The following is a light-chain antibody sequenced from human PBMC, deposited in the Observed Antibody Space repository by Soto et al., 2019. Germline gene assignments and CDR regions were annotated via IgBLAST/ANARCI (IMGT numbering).Light chain of an antibody. CDR3: QQTSSAPFT. CDR2: DAA. CDR1: QNINTY. J-gene: IGKJ3*01. Sequence: DIQMTQSPYSLSAAVGDRVTIACRASQNINTYWNWYQQKPGKAPKLLIFDAASLQSGVPSRFSGGGSRTDFTLTITSLQPEDFATYYCQQTSSAPFTFGPGTKVDIK. V-gene: IGKV1-39*01.